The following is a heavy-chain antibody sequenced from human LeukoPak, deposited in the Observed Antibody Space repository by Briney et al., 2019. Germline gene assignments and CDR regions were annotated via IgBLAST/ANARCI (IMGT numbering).Heavy chain of an antibody. Sequence: GASVKVSCKASGYTFISYAMNWVRQAPGQGLEWMGWINTNTGNPTYAQGFTGRFVFSLDTSVSTAYLQISSLKAEDTAVYYCARRYCTSTSCSGGYYYGMDVWGQGTTVTVSS. CDR3: ARRYCTSTSCSGGYYYGMDV. J-gene: IGHJ6*02. CDR1: GYTFISYA. CDR2: INTNTGNP. D-gene: IGHD2-2*01. V-gene: IGHV7-4-1*02.